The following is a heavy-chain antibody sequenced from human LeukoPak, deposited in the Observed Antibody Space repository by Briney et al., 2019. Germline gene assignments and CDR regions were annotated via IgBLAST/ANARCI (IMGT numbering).Heavy chain of an antibody. CDR2: IYYSGST. V-gene: IGHV4-59*12. Sequence: SETLSLTCTVSGGSISNYYWSWIRQPPGKGLEWIGYIYYSGSTNFNPSLKSRVSLSVDTSKNQFSLKLSSVTAADTAVYYCARDQYYYDSSGYLFDYWGQGTLVTVSS. J-gene: IGHJ4*02. CDR1: GGSISNYY. CDR3: ARDQYYYDSSGYLFDY. D-gene: IGHD3-22*01.